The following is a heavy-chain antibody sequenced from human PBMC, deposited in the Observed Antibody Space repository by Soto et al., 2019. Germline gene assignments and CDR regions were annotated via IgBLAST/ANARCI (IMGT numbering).Heavy chain of an antibody. CDR1: GGTFSGYA. J-gene: IGHJ4*02. CDR3: ARVGQQMDFEH. CDR2: FIPFFGSP. Sequence: QVQLVQSGAEVKKPGSSVKVSCTASGGTFSGYAISRVRQAPGQRLEWMGAFIPFFGSPNYAQNFQGRLTITADESKRTGYMELHSLTSDETAVYYCARVGQQMDFEHWGQGTLVTVSS. D-gene: IGHD6-13*01. V-gene: IGHV1-69*01.